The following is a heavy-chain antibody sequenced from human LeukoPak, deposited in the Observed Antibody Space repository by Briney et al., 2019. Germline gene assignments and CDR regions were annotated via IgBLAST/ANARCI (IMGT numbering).Heavy chain of an antibody. J-gene: IGHJ3*02. Sequence: ASVKVSCKASGYTFTGYDMNWVRQAPGQGLEWMGWINPNSGGTNYAQKFQGRVTMTRDTSISTAYMELSRLRSDDTAVYYCWVVITHDAFDIWGQGTMVTVSS. D-gene: IGHD3-22*01. CDR1: GYTFTGYD. CDR3: WVVITHDAFDI. CDR2: INPNSGGT. V-gene: IGHV1-2*02.